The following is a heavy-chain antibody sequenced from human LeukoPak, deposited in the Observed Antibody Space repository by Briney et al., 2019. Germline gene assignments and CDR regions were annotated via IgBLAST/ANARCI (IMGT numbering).Heavy chain of an antibody. J-gene: IGHJ4*02. V-gene: IGHV3-30*18. CDR2: ISYDGSNK. D-gene: IGHD3-22*01. CDR3: AKGGYYYDPLRV. CDR1: GFTFSSYG. Sequence: PGGSLRLSCAASGFTFSSYGMHWVRQAPGKGLEWVAVISYDGSNKYYADSVKGRFTISRDNSKNTLYLQMNSLRAEDTTVYYCAKGGYYYDPLRVWGQGTLVTVSS.